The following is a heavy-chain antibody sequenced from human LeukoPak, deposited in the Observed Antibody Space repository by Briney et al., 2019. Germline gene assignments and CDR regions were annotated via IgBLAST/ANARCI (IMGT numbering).Heavy chain of an antibody. V-gene: IGHV3-30*02. CDR3: AKDRTAVAGLDY. Sequence: PGGSLRLSCAASGFTFSSYGMHWVRQAPGKGLEWVAFIRYDGSKKYYADSVKGRFTISRDNSKNTLYLQMNSLRAEDTAVYYCAKDRTAVAGLDYWGQGTLVTVSS. CDR1: GFTFSSYG. J-gene: IGHJ4*02. CDR2: IRYDGSKK. D-gene: IGHD6-19*01.